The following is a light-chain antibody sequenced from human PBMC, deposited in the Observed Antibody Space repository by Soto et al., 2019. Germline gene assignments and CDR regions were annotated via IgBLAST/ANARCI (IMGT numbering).Light chain of an antibody. V-gene: IGKV3-15*01. Sequence: EIVMTQSPATLSVSPGERAALSCRASQSVSSKLGWYQQKPGQAPRLLIYGASARAPDIPARFSGSGSGTEFTLTISSLQSEDFAVYYCQQYNNWPPTFGQGTKVDI. CDR2: GAS. J-gene: IGKJ1*01. CDR1: QSVSSK. CDR3: QQYNNWPPT.